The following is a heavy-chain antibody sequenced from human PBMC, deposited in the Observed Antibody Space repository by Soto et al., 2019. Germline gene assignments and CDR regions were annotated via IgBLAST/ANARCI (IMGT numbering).Heavy chain of an antibody. Sequence: ASVKVSCKASGYTFTSSDINWVRQATGQGLEWMGWMNPNSGNTGYAQKFQGRVTMTRNTSISTAYMELSSLRSEDTAVYYCAGKGYSSTSSCDDAFDIWGQGTMVTVSS. CDR2: MNPNSGNT. CDR3: AGKGYSSTSSCDDAFDI. V-gene: IGHV1-8*01. D-gene: IGHD2-2*01. J-gene: IGHJ3*02. CDR1: GYTFTSSD.